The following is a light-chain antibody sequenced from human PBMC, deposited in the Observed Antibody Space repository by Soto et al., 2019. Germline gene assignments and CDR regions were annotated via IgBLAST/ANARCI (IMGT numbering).Light chain of an antibody. CDR2: GAS. CDR1: QSVSSN. V-gene: IGKV3-15*01. J-gene: IGKJ4*01. CDR3: QQYNNWPV. Sequence: EIVMTQSPATLSVYPGERATLSCRASQSVSSNLAWYQQKPGQAPRLLIYGASTRSTGIPARFSGSGSGTEFTLTISSLQSEDFAVYYCQQYNNWPVFGGGTKVEIK.